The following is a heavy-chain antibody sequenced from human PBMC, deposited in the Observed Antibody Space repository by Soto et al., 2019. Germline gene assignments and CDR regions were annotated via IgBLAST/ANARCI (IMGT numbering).Heavy chain of an antibody. V-gene: IGHV4-34*01. CDR3: ARPRGSYFKNWFDP. CDR1: GGSFSGYY. Sequence: KASETLSLTCAVYGGSFSGYYWSWIRQPPGKGLEWIGEINHSGSTNYNPSLKSRVTISVDTSKNQFSLKLSSVTAADTAVYYCARPRGSYFKNWFDPWGQGTLVTVSS. J-gene: IGHJ5*02. D-gene: IGHD1-26*01. CDR2: INHSGST.